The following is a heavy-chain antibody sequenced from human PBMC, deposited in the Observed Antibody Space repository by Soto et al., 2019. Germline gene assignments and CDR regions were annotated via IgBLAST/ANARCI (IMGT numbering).Heavy chain of an antibody. V-gene: IGHV1-8*01. CDR1: GYTFTSYD. CDR2: MNPNSGNT. D-gene: IGHD3-3*01. CDR3: ARTTWSGYQYYFDY. J-gene: IGHJ4*02. Sequence: GASVKVSCKASGYTFTSYDINWVRQATGQGLEWMGWMNPNSGNTGYAQKFQGRVTMTRNTSISTAYMELSSLRSEDTAVYYCARTTWSGYQYYFDYWGQGTLVTVSS.